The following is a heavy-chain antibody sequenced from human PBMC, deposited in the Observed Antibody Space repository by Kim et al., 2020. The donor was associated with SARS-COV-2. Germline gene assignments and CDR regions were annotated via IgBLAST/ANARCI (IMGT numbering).Heavy chain of an antibody. V-gene: IGHV3-74*01. Sequence: FSSDCMQWVSEAPGKGLVGVSRINSDGGTTSYADSVKCRFTISRDNAKSTLYLQMNGLRAEDTAVYYCASRRYTGTYYSFDYWGQGTLVTVSS. CDR3: ASRRYTGTYYSFDY. CDR2: INSDGGTT. J-gene: IGHJ4*02. D-gene: IGHD1-26*01. CDR1: FSSDC.